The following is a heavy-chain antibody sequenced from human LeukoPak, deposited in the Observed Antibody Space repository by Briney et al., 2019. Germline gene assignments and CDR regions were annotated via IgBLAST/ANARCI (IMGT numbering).Heavy chain of an antibody. Sequence: GGSLRLSCAASGFIFSSYGMHWVRQAPGKGLEWVAFIRYDGSNTYYADSVKGRFTISRDNSKNTLYLQMNNLRAEDTAVYYCARAVPGPGAILWFDPWGQGTLVTVSS. D-gene: IGHD2-2*02. CDR2: IRYDGSNT. CDR3: ARAVPGPGAILWFDP. CDR1: GFIFSSYG. V-gene: IGHV3-30*02. J-gene: IGHJ5*02.